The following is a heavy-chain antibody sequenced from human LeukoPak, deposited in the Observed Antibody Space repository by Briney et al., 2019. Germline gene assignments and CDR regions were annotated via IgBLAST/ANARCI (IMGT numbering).Heavy chain of an antibody. CDR1: GFSISSHS. CDR2: ISSNSKTT. D-gene: IGHD6-6*01. CDR3: AKSLAASVDCFDP. V-gene: IGHV3-21*01. J-gene: IGHJ5*02. Sequence: GGSLRLSCAASGFSISSHSMNWVSQAPGKGLEWVSSISSNSKTTYYADSVKGRFTISRDNAKNSLFLQLNSLRAEDTAVYYCAKSLAASVDCFDPWGQGTLFTVSS.